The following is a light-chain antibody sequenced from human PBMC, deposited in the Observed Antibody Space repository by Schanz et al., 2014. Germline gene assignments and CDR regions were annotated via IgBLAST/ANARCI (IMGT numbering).Light chain of an antibody. J-gene: IGKJ5*01. Sequence: IVMTQSPATLSVSPGERVTLSCRASQSVASNLAWYQHKTGQAPRLLIYAGSKRATGIPARFSGSGSGTDFTLTISGLEPEDFALYYCHQFGSSPITFGQGTRLEIK. V-gene: IGKV3-15*01. CDR2: AGS. CDR1: QSVASN. CDR3: HQFGSSPIT.